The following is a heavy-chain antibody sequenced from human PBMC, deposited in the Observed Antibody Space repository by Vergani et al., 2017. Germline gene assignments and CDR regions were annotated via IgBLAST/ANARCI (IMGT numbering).Heavy chain of an antibody. D-gene: IGHD2-21*02. CDR3: ARHLAYCGGDCYPYYYGMDV. Sequence: QAQLQESGPRLVKPSQTLSLTCSFSGGSLDIHSQTWGWIRQPAGEGLEWIGLIDVKWNSNFSPSLESLVTISVDTSKNQFSLKLSSVTAADTAVYYCARHLAYCGGDCYPYYYGMDVWGQGTTVTVSS. J-gene: IGHJ6*02. V-gene: IGHV4-61*02. CDR2: IDVKWNS. CDR1: GGSLDIHSQT.